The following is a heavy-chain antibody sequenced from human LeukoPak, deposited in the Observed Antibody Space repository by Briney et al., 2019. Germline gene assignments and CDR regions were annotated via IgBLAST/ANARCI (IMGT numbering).Heavy chain of an antibody. D-gene: IGHD3-22*01. Sequence: ASVKVSCKASGGTFSKYAISWVRQAPGQGLEWMGGIIPIFGTANYAQKFQGSVTITADESTSTAYMELSSLRSEDTAVYYCVRPFDSSGYYYGMGVWGQGTTVTVSS. CDR1: GGTFSKYA. V-gene: IGHV1-69*13. CDR3: VRPFDSSGYYYGMGV. J-gene: IGHJ6*02. CDR2: IIPIFGTA.